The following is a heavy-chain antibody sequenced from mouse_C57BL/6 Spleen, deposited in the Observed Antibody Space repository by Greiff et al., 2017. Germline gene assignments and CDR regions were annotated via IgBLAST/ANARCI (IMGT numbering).Heavy chain of an antibody. J-gene: IGHJ1*03. CDR3: AKKEDYDAVDV. CDR1: GYSFTGYY. V-gene: IGHV1-42*01. CDR2: INPSTGGT. Sequence: EVQLQQSGPELVKPGASVKISCTASGYSFTGYYMNWVKQSPEKSLEWIGEINPSTGGTTYNQKFKAKATLTVDKSSSTAYMQLKSLTSEDTAVYYCAKKEDYDAVDVWGTGTTVTVSS. D-gene: IGHD2-4*01.